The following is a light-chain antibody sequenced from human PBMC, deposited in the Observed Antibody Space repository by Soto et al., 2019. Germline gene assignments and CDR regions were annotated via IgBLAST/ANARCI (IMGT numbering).Light chain of an antibody. V-gene: IGLV2-11*01. CDR1: SSDVGGYNY. CDR3: CSYAGSPRYV. CDR2: DVS. J-gene: IGLJ1*01. Sequence: QSVLTQPRSVSGSPGQSVTISCTGTSSDVGGYNYVSWYQQHPGKAPKVMIYDVSERPSGVPDRFSGSKSGNTASLTRSGLQAEDEADYYCCSYAGSPRYVFGPGTKGPVI.